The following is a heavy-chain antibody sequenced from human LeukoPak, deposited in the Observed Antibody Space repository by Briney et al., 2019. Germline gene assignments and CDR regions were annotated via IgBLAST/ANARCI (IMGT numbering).Heavy chain of an antibody. V-gene: IGHV3-30*18. D-gene: IGHD3-3*01. J-gene: IGHJ6*02. CDR1: GFTFSSYG. Sequence: GGSLRLSCAASGFTFSSYGMHWVRQAPGKGLEWVAVISYDGSNKYYADSVKGRFTISRDNSKNTLYLQMNSLRAEDTAVYYCAKDYDFWIHYGMDVWGQGTTVTVSS. CDR2: ISYDGSNK. CDR3: AKDYDFWIHYGMDV.